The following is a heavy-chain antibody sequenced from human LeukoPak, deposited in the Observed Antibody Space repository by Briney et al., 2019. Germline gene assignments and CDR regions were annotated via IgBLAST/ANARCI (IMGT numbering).Heavy chain of an antibody. CDR1: GFTFSSYW. Sequence: QPGGSLRLSCVASGFTFSSYWMYWVRQAPGKGLEWVASIKQDESEKYYGDSVKGRFAVSRDNAKNSLFLQMNSLRAEDTAVYYCARGHERSYTNAFDIWGQGTMVTVSS. V-gene: IGHV3-7*01. D-gene: IGHD2-2*02. CDR2: IKQDESEK. J-gene: IGHJ3*02. CDR3: ARGHERSYTNAFDI.